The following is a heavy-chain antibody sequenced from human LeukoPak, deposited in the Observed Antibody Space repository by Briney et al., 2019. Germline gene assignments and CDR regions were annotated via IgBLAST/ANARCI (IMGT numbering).Heavy chain of an antibody. CDR1: GFTFSSYW. D-gene: IGHD3-16*02. CDR2: INSDGSST. J-gene: IGHJ4*02. Sequence: PGGSLRLSCAASGFTFSSYWMHWVRQAPGKGLVWVSRINSDGSSTSYADSVKGRFTISRDNAKNTLYLQMNSLRAEDTAVYYCARASYDYVWGSYRYYYFDYWGQGTLVTVSS. V-gene: IGHV3-74*01. CDR3: ARASYDYVWGSYRYYYFDY.